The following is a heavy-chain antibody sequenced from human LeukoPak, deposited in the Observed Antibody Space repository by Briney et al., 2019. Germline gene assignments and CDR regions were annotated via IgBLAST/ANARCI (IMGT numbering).Heavy chain of an antibody. CDR1: GFTFSSYW. Sequence: GGSLRLSCAASGFTFSSYWMSWVRQAPGKGLEWVANIKQDGSEKYYVDSVKGRFTISRDNAKNSLYLQMNSLRAEDTAVYYCTRKEVTMVRGANYYYGMDVWGQGTTVTVSS. CDR3: TRKEVTMVRGANYYYGMDV. J-gene: IGHJ6*02. V-gene: IGHV3-7*01. D-gene: IGHD3-10*01. CDR2: IKQDGSEK.